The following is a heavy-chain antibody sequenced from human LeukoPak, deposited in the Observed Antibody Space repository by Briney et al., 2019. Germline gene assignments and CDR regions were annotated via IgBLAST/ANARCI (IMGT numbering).Heavy chain of an antibody. J-gene: IGHJ3*02. D-gene: IGHD6-6*01. CDR1: GGAISSSSYY. CDR2: IYYSGST. CDR3: ARGWLEYSIQDAFDI. Sequence: SETLSLTCTVSGGAISSSSYYWGWIRQPPGKGLEWIGSIYYSGSTYYNPSLKSRVTISVDRSKNQFSLKLSSVTAADTAVYYCARGWLEYSIQDAFDIWGQGTMVTVSS. V-gene: IGHV4-39*07.